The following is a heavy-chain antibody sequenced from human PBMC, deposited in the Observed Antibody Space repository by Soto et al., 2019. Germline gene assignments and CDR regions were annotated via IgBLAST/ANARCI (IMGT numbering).Heavy chain of an antibody. D-gene: IGHD6-19*01. CDR2: IWYDGSNK. Sequence: QVQLVESGGGVVQPGRSLRLSCAASGFTFSSYGMHWVRQAPGKGLEWVAVIWYDGSNKYYADSVKGRFTISRDNSKNTLYLQMNSLRAEDTAVYYGARDQDSRAPYYMDVWGKGTTVTVSS. CDR3: ARDQDSRAPYYMDV. V-gene: IGHV3-33*01. CDR1: GFTFSSYG. J-gene: IGHJ6*03.